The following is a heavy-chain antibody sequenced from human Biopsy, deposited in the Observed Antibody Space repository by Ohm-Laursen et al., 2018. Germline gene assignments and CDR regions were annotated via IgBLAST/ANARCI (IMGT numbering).Heavy chain of an antibody. CDR1: GVTLSGYA. J-gene: IGHJ4*02. CDR2: ITGGGNYI. D-gene: IGHD4-17*01. V-gene: IGHV3-21*06. CDR3: ATAAYAPPYFDL. Sequence: SLRLSCAASGVTLSGYAMNWVRQAPGKGLEWVSSITGGGNYINYADSVRGRFTISRDNSKNSVYLVMSSLRAEDTAVYFCATAAYAPPYFDLWGRGNVVTVSS.